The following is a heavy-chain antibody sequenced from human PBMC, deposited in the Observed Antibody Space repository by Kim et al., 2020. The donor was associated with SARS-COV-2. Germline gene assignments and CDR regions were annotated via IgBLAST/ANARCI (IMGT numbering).Heavy chain of an antibody. CDR3: ARGPYCGGDCYGASYYYYGMDV. V-gene: IGHV3-21*01. Sequence: GGSLRLSCAASGFTFSSYSMNWVRQAPGKGLEWVSSISSSSSYIYYADSVKGRFTISRDNAKNSLYLQMNSLRAEDTAVYYCARGPYCGGDCYGASYYYYGMDVWGQGTTVTVPS. CDR2: ISSSSSYI. J-gene: IGHJ6*02. CDR1: GFTFSSYS. D-gene: IGHD2-21*02.